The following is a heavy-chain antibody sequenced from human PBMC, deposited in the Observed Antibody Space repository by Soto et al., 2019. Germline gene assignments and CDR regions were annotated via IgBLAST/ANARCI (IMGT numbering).Heavy chain of an antibody. CDR3: ARAGGWFDP. CDR1: GGSFSGYY. V-gene: IGHV4-34*01. J-gene: IGHJ5*02. CDR2: IYQSGST. D-gene: IGHD3-10*01. Sequence: QVQLQQWGAGLLKPSETLSLTCAVYGGSFSGYYWSWIRQPPGKGLEWIGEIYQSGSTNYNPSLKSRVTISVDTSKYQFSLMLSSVPAADTAVYYCARAGGWFDPWGQGTLVTVSS.